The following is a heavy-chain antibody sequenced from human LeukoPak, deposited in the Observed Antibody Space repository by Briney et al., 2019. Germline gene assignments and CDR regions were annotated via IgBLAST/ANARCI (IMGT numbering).Heavy chain of an antibody. Sequence: GGSLRLSCAASGFTFSDYYTTWIRHAPGKGREWVSYISRSGNTIYYADSLKGRFTISRDNAKNSLYLQMNSLRAEDTTVYYCARVSAGVIGMKDVFDIWGQGTMVTVSS. V-gene: IGHV3-11*04. CDR3: ARVSAGVIGMKDVFDI. CDR1: GFTFSDYY. CDR2: ISRSGNTI. D-gene: IGHD3-16*02. J-gene: IGHJ3*02.